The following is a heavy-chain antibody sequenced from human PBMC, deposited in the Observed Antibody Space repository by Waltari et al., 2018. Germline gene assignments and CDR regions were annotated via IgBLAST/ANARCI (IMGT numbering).Heavy chain of an antibody. CDR2: VHGSGKT. CDR1: GDSMSSTYW. D-gene: IGHD2-15*01. J-gene: IGHJ4*02. CDR3: ARDRGRGLYLDS. V-gene: IGHV4-4*02. Sequence: QLQLQESGPGLVKPSGTLSLTCAVSGDSMSSTYWWSWVRQPPGKAVEWMGQVHGSGKTNYNPSFASRVTISLDTYNKQFSLKVTSATAADTAVYYCARDRGRGLYLDSWGPGTLVTVSP.